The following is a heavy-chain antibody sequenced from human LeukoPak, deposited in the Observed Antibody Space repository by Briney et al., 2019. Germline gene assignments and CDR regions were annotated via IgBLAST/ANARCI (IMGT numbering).Heavy chain of an antibody. CDR3: ARVAARILYYFDY. Sequence: ASVKVSCKASGYTFTSYCMHWVRQAPGQGLEWMGIITPGDGSTSYAQKFQDRVSMTRDTTTRTFYMELHSLRSEDTAVYYCARVAARILYYFDYWGQGTLVSVSS. J-gene: IGHJ4*02. D-gene: IGHD6-6*01. CDR1: GYTFTSYC. V-gene: IGHV1-46*01. CDR2: ITPGDGST.